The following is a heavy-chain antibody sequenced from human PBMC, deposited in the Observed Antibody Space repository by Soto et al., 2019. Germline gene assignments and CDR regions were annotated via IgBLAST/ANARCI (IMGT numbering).Heavy chain of an antibody. J-gene: IGHJ4*02. CDR3: ARDGLRFLEWLGRYYFDY. D-gene: IGHD3-3*01. V-gene: IGHV3-21*01. Sequence: EVQLVESGGGLVKPGGSLRLSCAASGFTFSSYSMNWVRQAPGKGLEWVSSISSSSSYIYYADSVKGRFTISRDNAKNSLYLQMNSLRAEDTAVYYCARDGLRFLEWLGRYYFDYWGQGTLVTVSS. CDR1: GFTFSSYS. CDR2: ISSSSSYI.